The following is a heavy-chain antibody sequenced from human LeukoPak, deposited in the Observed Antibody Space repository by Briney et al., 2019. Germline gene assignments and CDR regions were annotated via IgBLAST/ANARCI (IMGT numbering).Heavy chain of an antibody. Sequence: GGSLRLSCAASGFTFSSYAMHWVRQAPGKGLEWVAVISYDGSNKYYADSVKGRFTISRDNSKNTLYLQMNSLRAEGTAVYYCAREGVCSSTSCYSYLDYWGREPWSPSPQ. CDR1: GFTFSSYA. D-gene: IGHD2-2*01. J-gene: IGHJ4*02. CDR3: AREGVCSSTSCYSYLDY. CDR2: ISYDGSNK. V-gene: IGHV3-30-3*01.